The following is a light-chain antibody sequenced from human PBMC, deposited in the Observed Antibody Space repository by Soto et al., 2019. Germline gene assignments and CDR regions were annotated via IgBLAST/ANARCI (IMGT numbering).Light chain of an antibody. CDR2: KAS. J-gene: IGKJ5*01. CDR3: HDYRTSRIT. Sequence: DIQMTQSPSTLSASVGDRVTITCRASQSIRNYVAWYQQKPGKAPKLLIYKASSLESGVPSRFSGRGSGTEIINTSSGVQYGNIVDDCCHDYRTSRITFGQGTRLEIK. V-gene: IGKV1-5*03. CDR1: QSIRNY.